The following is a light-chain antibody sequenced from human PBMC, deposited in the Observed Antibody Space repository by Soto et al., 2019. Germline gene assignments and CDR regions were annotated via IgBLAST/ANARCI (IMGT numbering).Light chain of an antibody. CDR1: QSVSSK. CDR3: QQYNNWPPAT. J-gene: IGKJ4*01. V-gene: IGKV3-15*01. CDR2: GAS. Sequence: EIVMTQSPATLSVSPGERATLSCRASQSVSSKLAGYQQKPGQAPRLLIYGASTRATGIPARFSGSGSGTEFTLTISSLQSEDFALYYCQQYNNWPPATFGGGTKVEIK.